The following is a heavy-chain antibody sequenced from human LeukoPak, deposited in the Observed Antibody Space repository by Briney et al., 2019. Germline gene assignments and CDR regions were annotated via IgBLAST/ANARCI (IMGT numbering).Heavy chain of an antibody. V-gene: IGHV4-59*01. CDR1: GGSMINYY. CDR3: ARVKVVGRYFASGNSSDN. CDR2: IDDSGST. J-gene: IGHJ4*02. D-gene: IGHD3-22*01. Sequence: SETLSLTRTVSGGSMINYYRRWIRQPPGRGLEWIGYIDDSGSTNYNPSLKSRVTVSADTSMTQFSVKLSSVTAADTALYYCARVKVVGRYFASGNSSDNRGQGTPVTVSS.